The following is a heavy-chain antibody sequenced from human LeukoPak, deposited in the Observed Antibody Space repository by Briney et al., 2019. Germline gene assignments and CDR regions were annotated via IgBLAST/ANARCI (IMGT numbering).Heavy chain of an antibody. Sequence: PGGSLTLTCAASGLPSSSYGLHWVRQAPGKGLEWVAVIWYDGSKKDYADSVKGRFTISRDSSKNTLYLQMNSLRAEDTAVYYCARESRICSSTNCYFDYWGQGALVTVSS. D-gene: IGHD2-2*01. CDR1: GLPSSSYG. CDR2: IWYDGSKK. CDR3: ARESRICSSTNCYFDY. V-gene: IGHV3-33*01. J-gene: IGHJ4*02.